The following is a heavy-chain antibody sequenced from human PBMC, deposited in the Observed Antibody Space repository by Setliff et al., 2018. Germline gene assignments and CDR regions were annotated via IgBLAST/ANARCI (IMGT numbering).Heavy chain of an antibody. CDR3: ASRYCSSTNCWNWFDP. CDR1: GDSISSRRNY. Sequence: SETLSLTCTVSGDSISSRRNYWGWFRQPAGKGLEWIGHIYTSGSTNYNPSLKSRVTLSLDTSKNQISLKLTSVTAADTSVYYCASRYCSSTNCWNWFDPWGQGTLVTVSS. J-gene: IGHJ5*02. D-gene: IGHD2-2*01. V-gene: IGHV4-61*09. CDR2: IYTSGST.